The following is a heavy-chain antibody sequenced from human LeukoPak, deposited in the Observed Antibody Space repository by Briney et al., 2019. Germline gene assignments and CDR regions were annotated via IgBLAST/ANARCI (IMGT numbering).Heavy chain of an antibody. V-gene: IGHV1-18*01. CDR3: AFPKYYYYYMDV. Sequence: ASVKVSCKASGYTFTSYGISWVRQAPGQGLEWMGWISAYNGNTNYAQKLQGRVTMTTDTSTSTAYMELRSLRSDDTAVYYCAFPKYYYYYMDVWGKGTTVTVSS. CDR2: ISAYNGNT. CDR1: GYTFTSYG. J-gene: IGHJ6*03. D-gene: IGHD2/OR15-2a*01.